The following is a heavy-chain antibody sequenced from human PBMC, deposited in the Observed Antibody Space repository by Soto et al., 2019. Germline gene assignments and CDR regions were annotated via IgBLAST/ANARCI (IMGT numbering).Heavy chain of an antibody. CDR3: ARVPTRLGIAGDDY. D-gene: IGHD1-26*01. CDR2: ISAYNGNT. Sequence: GASVKVSCKATGYTFTSYGISWVRQAPGQGLEWMGWISAYNGNTNYAQKLQGRVTMTTDTSTSTAYMELRSLRSDDTVVYYCARVPTRLGIAGDDYWSQGTLVTVSS. CDR1: GYTFTSYG. J-gene: IGHJ4*02. V-gene: IGHV1-18*01.